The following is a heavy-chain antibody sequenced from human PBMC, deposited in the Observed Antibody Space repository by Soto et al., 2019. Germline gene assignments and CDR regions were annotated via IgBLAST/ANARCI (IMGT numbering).Heavy chain of an antibody. D-gene: IGHD3-10*01. CDR2: IYPGDSDT. CDR1: GDSFSTYW. V-gene: IGHV5-51*01. CDR3: ATLPHFLWFGVLTPRAYYFHY. J-gene: IGHJ4*02. Sequence: GESLKIPCSGSGDSFSTYWTALVRQMPGKGLEWMGIIYPGDSDTRYSPSFQGQVTIPADTSTKTAYLQWSRLKASDTAIYYCATLPHFLWFGVLTPRAYYFHYWGTGTLVTVS.